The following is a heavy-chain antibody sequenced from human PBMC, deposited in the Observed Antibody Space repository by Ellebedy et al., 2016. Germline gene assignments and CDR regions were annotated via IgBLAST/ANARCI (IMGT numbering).Heavy chain of an antibody. D-gene: IGHD4-17*01. CDR3: ARDPYGITISGAFDI. CDR2: IYYSGST. CDR1: GGSISSYY. V-gene: IGHV4-59*01. Sequence: SETLSLXXTVSGGSISSYYWSWIRQPPGKGLEWIGYIYYSGSTNYNPSLKSRVTISVDTSKNQFSLKLSSVTAADTAVYYCARDPYGITISGAFDIWGQGTMVTVSS. J-gene: IGHJ3*02.